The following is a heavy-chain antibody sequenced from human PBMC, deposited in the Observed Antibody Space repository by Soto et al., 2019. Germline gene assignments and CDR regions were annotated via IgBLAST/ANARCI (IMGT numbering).Heavy chain of an antibody. Sequence: DVQLVESGGGLVQPGGSLRLSCAASGFTFRGYWMTWVRQAPGKGLQWVANIKQDGSEKYYVDSVRGRFTISRVNAENSLYLQMNTLRAEDTAVYYCARVGDTYAIPFRNGKWGLDVWGQGTTVTVSS. V-gene: IGHV3-7*03. D-gene: IGHD3-16*01. CDR2: IKQDGSEK. CDR1: GFTFRGYW. CDR3: ARVGDTYAIPFRNGKWGLDV. J-gene: IGHJ6*02.